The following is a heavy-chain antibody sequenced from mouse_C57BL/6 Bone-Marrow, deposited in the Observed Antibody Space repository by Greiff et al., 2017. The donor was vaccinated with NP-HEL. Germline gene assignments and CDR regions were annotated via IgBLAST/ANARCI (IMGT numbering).Heavy chain of an antibody. Sequence: VQLQQSVAELVRPGTSVKVSCKASGYAFTNYLIEWVKQRPGQGLEWIGVINPGSGGTNYNEKFKGKATLTADKSSSTAYMQLSSLTSEDSAVYFCARGAVTTPFAYWGQGTLVTVSA. V-gene: IGHV1-54*01. J-gene: IGHJ3*01. CDR2: INPGSGGT. CDR3: ARGAVTTPFAY. CDR1: GYAFTNYL. D-gene: IGHD2-2*01.